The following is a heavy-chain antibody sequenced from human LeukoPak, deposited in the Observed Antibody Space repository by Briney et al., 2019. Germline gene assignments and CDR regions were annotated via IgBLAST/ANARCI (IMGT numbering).Heavy chain of an antibody. CDR1: GYTFIDYG. V-gene: IGHV1-18*01. J-gene: IGHJ4*02. CDR3: ARDAAAAGPFDY. CDR2: ISTYNGHT. D-gene: IGHD6-13*01. Sequence: ASVKVSCKASGYTFIDYGVSWVRRAPGQGLEWMGWISTYNGHTYYAQKLQGRVTMTTDTSTSTAYMELRSLRPDDTAVYYCARDAAAAGPFDYWGQGTLVTVSS.